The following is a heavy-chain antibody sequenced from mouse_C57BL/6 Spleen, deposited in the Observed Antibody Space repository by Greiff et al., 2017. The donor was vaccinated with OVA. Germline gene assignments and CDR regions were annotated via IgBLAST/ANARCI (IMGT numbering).Heavy chain of an antibody. Sequence: EVMLVESEGGLVQPGSSMKLSCTASGFTFSDYYMAWVRQVPEKGLEWVANINYDGSSTYYLDSLKSRFIISRDNAKNILYLQMSSLKSEDTATYYCARESYWYFDVWGTGTTVTVSS. V-gene: IGHV5-16*01. J-gene: IGHJ1*03. CDR1: GFTFSDYY. CDR3: ARESYWYFDV. CDR2: INYDGSST.